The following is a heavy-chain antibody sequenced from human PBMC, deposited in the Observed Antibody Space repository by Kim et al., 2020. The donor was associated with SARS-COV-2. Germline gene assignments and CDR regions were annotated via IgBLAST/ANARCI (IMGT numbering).Heavy chain of an antibody. J-gene: IGHJ3*02. CDR3: ARTLASSSWAFDI. D-gene: IGHD6-6*01. Sequence: YSTSLKTRLTISKDTSKNQVVLTMTNMDPVDTATYYCARTLASSSWAFDIWGQGTMVTVSS. V-gene: IGHV2-70*01.